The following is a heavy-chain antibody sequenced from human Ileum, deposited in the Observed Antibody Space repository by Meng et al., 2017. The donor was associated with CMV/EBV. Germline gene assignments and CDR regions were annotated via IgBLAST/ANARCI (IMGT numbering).Heavy chain of an antibody. D-gene: IGHD3-10*01. Sequence: GESLKISCAASGFVLGDYFMNWVRQAPGKGLEWVAYISSTSYTIYYADSVKGRFTISRDNAQNSVYLQMDSLRADDTAVYYCAHQGGFGELGPVLFEYYYDNMDVWGQGTTVTVSS. CDR3: AHQGGFGELGPVLFEYYYDNMDV. V-gene: IGHV3-11*01. J-gene: IGHJ6*02. CDR1: GFVLGDYF. CDR2: ISSTSYTI.